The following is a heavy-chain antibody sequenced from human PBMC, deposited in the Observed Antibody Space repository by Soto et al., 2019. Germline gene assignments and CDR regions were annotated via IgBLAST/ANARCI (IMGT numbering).Heavy chain of an antibody. D-gene: IGHD3-10*01. Sequence: EVQVLESGGGLVQPGGSLRLSCAASGFTFSSYAMSWVRQAPGKGLEWVSAISGRTGSTSYADSVKGRFTISRDNSRNTLYLQMNSLRAEDTAVYYCSSWTSGQTNDYWGQGTLVTVSS. V-gene: IGHV3-23*01. CDR3: SSWTSGQTNDY. CDR2: ISGRTGST. CDR1: GFTFSSYA. J-gene: IGHJ4*01.